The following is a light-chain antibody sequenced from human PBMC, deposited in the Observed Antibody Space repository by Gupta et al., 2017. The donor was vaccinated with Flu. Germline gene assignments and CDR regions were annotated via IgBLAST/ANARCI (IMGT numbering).Light chain of an antibody. CDR1: QSVSSN. CDR3: QQYNIWPQT. CDR2: GAS. J-gene: IGKJ1*01. Sequence: PATLSVSPGERATLSCRASQSVSSNLAWYQQKPGQAPRLLIYGASTRATSIPARFSGSGSGTEFTLIISSLQSEDFAVYYCQQYNIWPQTFGQGTKVEIK. V-gene: IGKV3-15*01.